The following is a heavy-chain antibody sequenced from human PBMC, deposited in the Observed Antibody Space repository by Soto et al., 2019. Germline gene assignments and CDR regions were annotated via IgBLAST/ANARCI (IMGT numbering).Heavy chain of an antibody. CDR3: ARSPEATVTAFDY. J-gene: IGHJ4*02. D-gene: IGHD4-17*01. CDR2: IYYSGST. Sequence: QVQLQESGPGLVKPSQTLSLTCTVSGGSISSGGYYWSWIRQHPGKGLEWIGYIYYSGSTYYNPSLKSRATIPVDTSKNQCSLKLSSVTAADTAVYYCARSPEATVTAFDYWGQGTLVTVSS. CDR1: GGSISSGGYY. V-gene: IGHV4-31*03.